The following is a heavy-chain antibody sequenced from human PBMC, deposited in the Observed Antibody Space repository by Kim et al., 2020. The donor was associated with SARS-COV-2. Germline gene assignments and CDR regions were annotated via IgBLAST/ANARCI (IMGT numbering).Heavy chain of an antibody. V-gene: IGHV6-1*01. Sequence: DYAVSVKSRIIINPDTSKNQCSLQLKSVTPEDTAMYYCTRVIAARGYFDSWGQGTLVTVSS. D-gene: IGHD6-6*01. CDR3: TRVIAARGYFDS. J-gene: IGHJ4*02.